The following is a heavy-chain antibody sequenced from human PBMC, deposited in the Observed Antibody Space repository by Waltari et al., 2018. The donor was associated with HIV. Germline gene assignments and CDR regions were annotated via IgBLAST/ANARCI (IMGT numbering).Heavy chain of an antibody. Sequence: EVQLVESGGGLVQPGGSLSLSCTASGFPFRSYWMHWVRQAPGKGLVWVSVINTDGSGTNYADSVKGRFTISRDNAKNTLYLQMNSLRAEDTAVYYCARGVGSAYYFDHWGQGTLVTVSS. CDR1: GFPFRSYW. CDR3: ARGVGSAYYFDH. D-gene: IGHD1-26*01. CDR2: INTDGSGT. V-gene: IGHV3-74*01. J-gene: IGHJ4*02.